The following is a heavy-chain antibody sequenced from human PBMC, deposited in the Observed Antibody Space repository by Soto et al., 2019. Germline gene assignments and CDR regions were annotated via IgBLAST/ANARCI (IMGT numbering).Heavy chain of an antibody. D-gene: IGHD6-13*01. Sequence: QVQLVESGGGVVQPERSLRLSCVASGFTFSSYAIHWVRQAPGKGLEWVAVISYDGSNKYYADSVKGRFTISRDTSKNTLYMQMNSLRAEDTAVYYCARGWSERGHAFDIWGQGTMVTVSS. CDR2: ISYDGSNK. CDR3: ARGWSERGHAFDI. V-gene: IGHV3-30-3*01. J-gene: IGHJ3*02. CDR1: GFTFSSYA.